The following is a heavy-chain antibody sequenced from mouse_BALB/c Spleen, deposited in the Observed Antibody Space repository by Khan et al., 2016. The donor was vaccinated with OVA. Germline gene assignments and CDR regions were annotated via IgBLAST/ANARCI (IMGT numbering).Heavy chain of an antibody. D-gene: IGHD2-14*01. CDR3: AIAYCRSDGYYAMDY. CDR1: GFSLSRYN. Sequence: QVQLKESGPGLVAPSQSLSITCTVSGFSLSRYNIHWVRQPPGKGLEWLGMIWGGGGTAYNSTLKSRLSISKDNSKSQVFFKMNSLQTDDSAMYYSAIAYCRSDGYYAMDYWGQGTSVTVSS. CDR2: IWGGGGT. V-gene: IGHV2-6-4*01. J-gene: IGHJ4*01.